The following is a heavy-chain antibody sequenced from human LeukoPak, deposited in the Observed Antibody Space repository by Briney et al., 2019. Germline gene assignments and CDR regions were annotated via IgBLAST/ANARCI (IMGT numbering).Heavy chain of an antibody. J-gene: IGHJ5*02. Sequence: SQTLSLTCAISGDSVSSNSAAWNWIRQSPSRGLEWLGRTYYRSKWYNDYAVSVKSRITINPDTSKNQFSLQLNSVTPEDTAVYYCARDLSGYSGYDYSHNWFDPWGQGTLVTVSS. D-gene: IGHD5-12*01. CDR3: ARDLSGYSGYDYSHNWFDP. CDR2: TYYRSKWYN. CDR1: GDSVSSNSAA. V-gene: IGHV6-1*01.